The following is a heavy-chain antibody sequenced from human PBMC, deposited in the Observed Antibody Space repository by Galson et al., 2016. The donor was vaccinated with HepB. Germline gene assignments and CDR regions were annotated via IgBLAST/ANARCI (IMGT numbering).Heavy chain of an antibody. CDR3: AKDTACTSTSCPGFFDY. Sequence: SLRLSCAASGFTFSSYAMSWVRQAPGKGLEWVSFISASGGYIRYADSVKGRFTISRYTSKNTLFLQMNSLRPEDTAVYFCAKDTACTSTSCPGFFDYWGQGTLVTVSS. CDR1: GFTFSSYA. V-gene: IGHV3-23*01. J-gene: IGHJ4*02. CDR2: ISASGGYI. D-gene: IGHD2-2*01.